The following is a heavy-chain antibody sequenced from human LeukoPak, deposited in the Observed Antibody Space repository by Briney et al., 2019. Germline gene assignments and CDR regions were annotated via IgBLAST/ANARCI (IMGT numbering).Heavy chain of an antibody. Sequence: ASVKVSCKASGYTFTSYGISWVRQAPGQGLEWMGWISAYNGNTNYAQKLQGRVTMTTDTSTSTAYMGLRSLRSDDTAVYYCARGYGYYDSSGYLDYWGQGPLVTVSP. J-gene: IGHJ4*02. V-gene: IGHV1-18*01. CDR3: ARGYGYYDSSGYLDY. CDR2: ISAYNGNT. D-gene: IGHD3-22*01. CDR1: GYTFTSYG.